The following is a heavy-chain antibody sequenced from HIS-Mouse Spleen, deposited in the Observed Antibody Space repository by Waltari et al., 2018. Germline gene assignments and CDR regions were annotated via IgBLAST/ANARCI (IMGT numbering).Heavy chain of an antibody. Sequence: QLQLQESGPGLVKPSETLSLTCTVSGGSISSSSYYGGWIRQPPGKGLEWIGSIYYSGSPYSNPALKSRVTISVDTSKNQFSLKLSSVTAADTAVYYCAREIPYSSSWYDWYFDLWGRGTLVTVSS. CDR2: IYYSGSP. CDR1: GGSISSSSYY. CDR3: AREIPYSSSWYDWYFDL. D-gene: IGHD6-13*01. V-gene: IGHV4-39*07. J-gene: IGHJ2*01.